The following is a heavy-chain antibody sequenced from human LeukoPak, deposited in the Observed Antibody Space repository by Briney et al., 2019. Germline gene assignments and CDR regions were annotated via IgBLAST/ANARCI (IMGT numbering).Heavy chain of an antibody. CDR2: INPNSGGT. Sequence: ASVKVSCKASGYTFTRYYMHGVRQAAGQRLEGVGWINPNSGGTNYAQKFQGRVTMTRDTSISTAYMELSGLRADDTAVYYCARDRRIAVAGTGMDYWGQGTLVTVSS. V-gene: IGHV1-2*02. J-gene: IGHJ4*02. CDR3: ARDRRIAVAGTGMDY. D-gene: IGHD6-19*01. CDR1: GYTFTRYY.